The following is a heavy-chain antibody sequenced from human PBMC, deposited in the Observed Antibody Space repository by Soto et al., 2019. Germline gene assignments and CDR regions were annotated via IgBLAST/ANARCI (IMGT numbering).Heavy chain of an antibody. CDR2: ISAYNGNT. Sequence: ASVKVSCKASGYTFTSYGISWVRQAPGQGLEWMGWISAYNGNTNYAQKLQGRVTMTTDTSTSTAYMELRSLRSDDTAVYYCARDVLDIVVVPAARPTGDIWGQGTMVTVSS. D-gene: IGHD2-2*03. CDR3: ARDVLDIVVVPAARPTGDI. V-gene: IGHV1-18*01. CDR1: GYTFTSYG. J-gene: IGHJ3*02.